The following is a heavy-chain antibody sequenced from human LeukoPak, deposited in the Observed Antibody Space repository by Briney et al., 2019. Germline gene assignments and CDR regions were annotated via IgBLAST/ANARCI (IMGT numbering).Heavy chain of an antibody. D-gene: IGHD3-10*01. CDR2: IYYSGST. J-gene: IGHJ4*02. Sequence: NPSETLSLTCTVSGVSISSYYWSWLRQPPGKGLEWIGYIYYSGSTNYNPSLKSRVTISVDTSKNQFSLKLSSVTAADTAVYYCALGSYYYYFDYWGQGTLVTVSS. CDR3: ALGSYYYYFDY. CDR1: GVSISSYY. V-gene: IGHV4-59*01.